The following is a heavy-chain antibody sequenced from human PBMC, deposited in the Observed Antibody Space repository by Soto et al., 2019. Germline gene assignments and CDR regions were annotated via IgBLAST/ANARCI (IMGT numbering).Heavy chain of an antibody. CDR3: QLDRRLTRGHFDY. Sequence: QVQLVQSGAEVKKPGSSVKVSCKASGGTFSSYAISWVRQAPGQGLEWMGGIIPICGTANYEQTFQGRVTITADESTSTAYMELSSLRSEDTAVYYCQLDRRLTRGHFDYWGQGTLVTVSS. V-gene: IGHV1-69*01. CDR1: GGTFSSYA. J-gene: IGHJ4*02. D-gene: IGHD2-2*03. CDR2: IIPICGTA.